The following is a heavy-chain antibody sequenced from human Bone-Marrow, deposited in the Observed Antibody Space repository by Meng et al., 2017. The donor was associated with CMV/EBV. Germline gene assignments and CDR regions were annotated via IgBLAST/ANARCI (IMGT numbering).Heavy chain of an antibody. CDR1: GFTFSSYW. Sequence: GESLKISCAASGFTFSSYWMSWVRQAPGKGLEWVANIKQDGSEKYYVDSVKGRFTISRDNAKNSLYLQMNSLRAEDTAVYYCAREDDFWSGPAYWGQGQLVNVYS. J-gene: IGHJ4*02. D-gene: IGHD3-3*01. V-gene: IGHV3-7*01. CDR2: IKQDGSEK. CDR3: AREDDFWSGPAY.